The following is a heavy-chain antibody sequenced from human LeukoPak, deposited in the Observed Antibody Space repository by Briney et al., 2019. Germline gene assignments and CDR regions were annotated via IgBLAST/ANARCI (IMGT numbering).Heavy chain of an antibody. V-gene: IGHV4-30-4*08. CDR1: GGSISSGDYY. CDR3: ASATLWFGESELSAFDI. J-gene: IGHJ3*02. Sequence: SETLSLTCTVSGGSISSGDYYWSWIRQPPGKGLEWIGYIYHSGSTYYNPSLKSRVTISVDTSKNQFSLKLSSVTAADTAVYYCASATLWFGESELSAFDIWGQGTMVTVSS. D-gene: IGHD3-10*01. CDR2: IYHSGST.